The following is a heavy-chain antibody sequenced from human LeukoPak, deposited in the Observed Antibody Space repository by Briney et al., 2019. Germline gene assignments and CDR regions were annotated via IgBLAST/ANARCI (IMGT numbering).Heavy chain of an antibody. D-gene: IGHD5-24*01. CDR3: VRDSEMATIN. CDR2: IYYSGST. Sequence: SETLSLTCTVSGGSISSGGYYWRWIRQHPGKGLEWIGYIYYSGSTYYNPSLKSRVTISVDTSKNQFSLKLSSVTAADTAVYYCVRDSEMATINWGQGTLVTVSS. V-gene: IGHV4-31*03. J-gene: IGHJ4*02. CDR1: GGSISSGGYY.